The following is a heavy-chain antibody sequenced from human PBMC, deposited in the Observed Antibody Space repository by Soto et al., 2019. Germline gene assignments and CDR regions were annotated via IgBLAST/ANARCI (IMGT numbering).Heavy chain of an antibody. D-gene: IGHD2-2*01. J-gene: IGHJ4*02. CDR1: GGSIRGSTDY. Sequence: SETLSLTCSVSGGSIRGSTDYWSWIRQPPGRGLEWIGYVYYNGRSNSNPALRNRVTISVDTSNNQFSLRLRSVTTADTAIYYCARDRSSSWYDVWGQGTPVTVSS. CDR2: VYYNGRS. V-gene: IGHV4-61*01. CDR3: ARDRSSSWYDV.